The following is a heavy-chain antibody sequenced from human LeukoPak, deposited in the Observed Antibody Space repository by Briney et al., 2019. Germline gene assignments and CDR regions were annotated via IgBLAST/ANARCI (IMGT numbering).Heavy chain of an antibody. CDR1: GGSFSGYY. Sequence: PSETLSLTCAVYGGSFSGYYWSWIRQPPGKGLEWIGEINHSGSTNYNPSLKSRVTISVDTSKNQFSLKLSSVTAADTAVYYCAREYRQLDPLVFDYWGQGTLVTVSS. V-gene: IGHV4-34*01. D-gene: IGHD6-13*01. CDR3: AREYRQLDPLVFDY. J-gene: IGHJ4*02. CDR2: INHSGST.